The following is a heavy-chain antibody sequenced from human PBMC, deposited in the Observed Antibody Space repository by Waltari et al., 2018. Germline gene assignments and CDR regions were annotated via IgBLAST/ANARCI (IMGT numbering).Heavy chain of an antibody. D-gene: IGHD2-15*01. CDR3: ARDRGRGLYLDT. CDR2: VHGSGRT. J-gene: IGHJ5*02. Sequence: QLQLQESGPGLVKPSGTLSLNCAFSGDSVSSAFLWNWVRQSPQKGLEWIGQVHGSGRTNYNPSFASRVTVSLDTSKNIFSLKVTSATAADTAVYYCARDRGRGLYLDTWGPGTLVTVSP. V-gene: IGHV4-4*02. CDR1: GDSVSSAFL.